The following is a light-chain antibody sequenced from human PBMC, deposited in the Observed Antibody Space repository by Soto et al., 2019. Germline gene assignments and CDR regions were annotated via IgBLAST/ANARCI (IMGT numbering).Light chain of an antibody. CDR3: QQSFRTPPT. J-gene: IGKJ1*01. Sequence: DIQMTQSPSSLSASVGDRVTITCLSSHNSGTFLTWYQQKPGKAPKLLIFAASTLQSGVPSRFSGSGSGTDFTFTISSLQPEDFATYYCQQSFRTPPTFGQGTKVDIK. V-gene: IGKV1-39*01. CDR2: AAS. CDR1: HNSGTF.